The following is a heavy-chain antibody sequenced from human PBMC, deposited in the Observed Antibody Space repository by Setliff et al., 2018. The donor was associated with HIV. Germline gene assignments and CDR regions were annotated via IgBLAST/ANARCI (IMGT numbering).Heavy chain of an antibody. V-gene: IGHV1-18*01. J-gene: IGHJ4*02. CDR2: ISAYNGNT. CDR1: GYTFTIYD. Sequence: GASVKVSCKASGYTFTIYDITWVRQAPGQGLEWMGWISAYNGNTNYAQKFQGRVTMTRGTSTGTVFMELSGLRFEDTAMYYCARVGERWLQFYYFDNWGQGTLVTVSS. D-gene: IGHD5-12*01. CDR3: ARVGERWLQFYYFDN.